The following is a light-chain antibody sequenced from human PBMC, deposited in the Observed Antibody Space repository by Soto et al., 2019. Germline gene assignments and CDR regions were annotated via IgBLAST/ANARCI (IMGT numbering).Light chain of an antibody. CDR3: QQYDTSPPT. Sequence: EIVLTQSPGTLSLSPGERATLSCRASQSLGINSLAWYQQKPGQAPRLFIYATSGRATGIPDRFSGSGSGTDFTLTISRLEPEDFAVYYCQQYDTSPPTFGQGTKVDI. CDR2: ATS. CDR1: QSLGINS. V-gene: IGKV3-20*01. J-gene: IGKJ1*01.